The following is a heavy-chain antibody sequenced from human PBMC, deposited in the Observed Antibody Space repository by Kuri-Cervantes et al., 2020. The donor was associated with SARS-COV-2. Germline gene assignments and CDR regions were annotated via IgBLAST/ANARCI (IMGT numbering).Heavy chain of an antibody. CDR2: IYESGDT. V-gene: IGHV4-39*07. D-gene: IGHD2-8*01. CDR3: ARSGLMVYAMEFDY. J-gene: IGHJ4*02. CDR1: GASISSSTYY. Sequence: GSLRLSCTVSGASISSSTYYWGWIRQSPGKGLEWLGSIYESGDTYYSSSLKSRLSLSVDTSKNQFSLKLTSVTAADTAVYYCARSGLMVYAMEFDYWGQGTLVTVSS.